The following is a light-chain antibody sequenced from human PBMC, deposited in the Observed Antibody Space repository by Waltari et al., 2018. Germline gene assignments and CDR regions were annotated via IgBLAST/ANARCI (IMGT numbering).Light chain of an antibody. CDR3: SSYAGSNNLV. J-gene: IGLJ2*01. CDR1: SSDVGGYNY. Sequence: QSALTQPPSASGSPGQSVTISCTGTSSDVGGYNYVPWYQQHPGKAPKLMISEVSKRPSGVPDRFSGSKSGNTASLTVSGLQAEDEADYYCSSYAGSNNLVFGGGTKLTVL. V-gene: IGLV2-8*01. CDR2: EVS.